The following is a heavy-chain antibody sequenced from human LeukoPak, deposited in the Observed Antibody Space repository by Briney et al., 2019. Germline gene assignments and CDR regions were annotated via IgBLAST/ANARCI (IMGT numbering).Heavy chain of an antibody. D-gene: IGHD3-10*01. J-gene: IGHJ4*02. CDR3: AKDITMVRGVPYYFDY. Sequence: GGSLRLSCAASGFTFDDYAMHWVRQAPGKGLERVSGISWNSGSIGYADSVKGRFTISRDNAKNSLYLQMNSLRAEDTALYYCAKDITMVRGVPYYFDYWGQGTLVTVSS. CDR1: GFTFDDYA. V-gene: IGHV3-9*01. CDR2: ISWNSGSI.